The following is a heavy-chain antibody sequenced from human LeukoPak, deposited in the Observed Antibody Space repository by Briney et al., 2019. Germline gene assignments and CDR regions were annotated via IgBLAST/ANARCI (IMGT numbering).Heavy chain of an antibody. CDR1: GGSISSNNYF. CDR3: ASWGSGYQLQAYYFDY. CDR2: INHSGST. V-gene: IGHV4-39*07. D-gene: IGHD3-16*01. Sequence: SETLSLTCTVSGGSISSNNYFWGWIRQPPGKGLEWIGEINHSGSTNYNPSLKSRVTISVDTSKNQFSLKLSSVTAADTAVYYCASWGSGYQLQAYYFDYWGQGTLITVSS. J-gene: IGHJ4*02.